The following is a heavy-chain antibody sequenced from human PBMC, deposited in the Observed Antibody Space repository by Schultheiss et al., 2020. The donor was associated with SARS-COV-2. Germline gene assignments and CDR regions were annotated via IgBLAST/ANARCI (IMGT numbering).Heavy chain of an antibody. V-gene: IGHV3-23*01. J-gene: IGHJ4*02. CDR1: GFTFSSYA. CDR2: ISGSGGST. D-gene: IGHD3-10*01. Sequence: GGSLRLSCAASGFTFSSYAMSWVRQAPGKGLEWVSAISGSGGSTYYADSVKGRFTISRDNSKNTLYLQMNSLRAEDTAVYYCAKDSPVMVRGVIIRPNFDYWGQGTLVTVSS. CDR3: AKDSPVMVRGVIIRPNFDY.